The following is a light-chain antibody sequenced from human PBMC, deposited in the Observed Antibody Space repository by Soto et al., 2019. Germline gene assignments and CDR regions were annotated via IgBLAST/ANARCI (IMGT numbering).Light chain of an antibody. Sequence: EIVLTQSPGTLSLSPGERATLSCRASQSVSSSYLAWYQQKPGQAPRLLIYGASSRATGIPDRFSGSGSGTDFTLTMSRLEPEDFAVYYCQQYGSSPVTFGPGTKVDIK. CDR3: QQYGSSPVT. J-gene: IGKJ3*01. CDR1: QSVSSSY. CDR2: GAS. V-gene: IGKV3-20*01.